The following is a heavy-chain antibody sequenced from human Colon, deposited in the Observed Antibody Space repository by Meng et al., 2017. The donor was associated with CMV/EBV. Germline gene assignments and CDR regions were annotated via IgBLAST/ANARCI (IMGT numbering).Heavy chain of an antibody. CDR1: GFTFSTSW. Sequence: EVQLVESGGGLVQPGGSLRISCVVSGFTFSTSWMHWVRQAPGKGLVWVSRISADGNTTNYADSVKGRFTISRDNAKNTLYLQMNSLRAEDTAVYYCTRAGGWDYYFDDWGQGTLVTVSS. CDR2: ISADGNTT. V-gene: IGHV3-74*01. CDR3: TRAGGWDYYFDD. D-gene: IGHD4/OR15-4a*01. J-gene: IGHJ4*02.